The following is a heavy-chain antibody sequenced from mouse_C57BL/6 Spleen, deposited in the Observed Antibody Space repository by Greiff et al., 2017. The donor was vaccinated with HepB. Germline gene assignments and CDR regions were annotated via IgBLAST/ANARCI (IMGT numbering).Heavy chain of an antibody. CDR3: ARKEYFDD. Sequence: VQLQQSGPELVKPGASVKISCKASGYAFSSSWMNWVKQRPGKGLEWIGRIYPGDGDTNYNGKFKGKATLTADKSSSTAYMQLSSLTSEDSAVYFCARKEYFDDWGQGTTLTVSS. CDR1: GYAFSSSW. CDR2: IYPGDGDT. V-gene: IGHV1-82*01. J-gene: IGHJ2*01.